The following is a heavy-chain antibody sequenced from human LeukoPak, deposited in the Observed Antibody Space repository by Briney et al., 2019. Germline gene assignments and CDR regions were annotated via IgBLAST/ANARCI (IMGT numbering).Heavy chain of an antibody. CDR1: GGSISSSSFY. D-gene: IGHD2/OR15-2a*01. V-gene: IGHV4-39*01. J-gene: IGHJ4*02. CDR2: IYSSGST. CDR3: ASPHEGSTTSPLDY. Sequence: ETLSLTCTVSGGSISSSSFYWGWIRPPPGKELQCIGIIYSSGSTSYNPSLKSRVTISLDSAKNQFCLKLSSVTAADTAVYYCASPHEGSTTSPLDYWGQGTLVTVSS.